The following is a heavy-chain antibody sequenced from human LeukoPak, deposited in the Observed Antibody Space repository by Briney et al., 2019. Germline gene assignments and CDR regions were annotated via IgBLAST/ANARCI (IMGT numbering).Heavy chain of an antibody. V-gene: IGHV3-11*01. CDR1: GFTFSDYN. Sequence: GGSLRLSCAASGFTFSDYNMSWIRQAPGKGLEWLSYITTSGSTISYADSVKGRFTISRDNAKNSVYLQMNSLRAEDTAVYYCARDRHYYGSGSYPRWGQGTLVTVSS. CDR2: ITTSGSTI. J-gene: IGHJ4*02. D-gene: IGHD3-10*01. CDR3: ARDRHYYGSGSYPR.